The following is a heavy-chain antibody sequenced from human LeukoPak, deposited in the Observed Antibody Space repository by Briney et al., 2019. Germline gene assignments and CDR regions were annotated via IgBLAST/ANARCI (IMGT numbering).Heavy chain of an antibody. Sequence: SETLSLTCTVSGGSISSSSYYWGWIRQPPGKGLEWIGSIYYSGSTYYNPSLKSRVTISVDTSKNQFSLKLSSVTAADTAVYYCARATRPYYDFWSGSTYYFDYWGQGTLVTVSS. CDR1: GGSISSSSYY. V-gene: IGHV4-39*07. J-gene: IGHJ4*02. CDR3: ARATRPYYDFWSGSTYYFDY. D-gene: IGHD3-3*01. CDR2: IYYSGST.